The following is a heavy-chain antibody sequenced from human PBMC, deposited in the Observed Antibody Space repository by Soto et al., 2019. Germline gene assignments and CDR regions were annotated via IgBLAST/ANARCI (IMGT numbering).Heavy chain of an antibody. CDR1: GYIFTAYS. D-gene: IGHD2-15*01. Sequence: ASVKVSCKASGYIFTAYSMHWVRQAPGQGLEWMGVVNPSGGSTNYAQKFQGRITMTRDTSTSTVYMDLSSLTSEDTAVYYCAREENCSDGICYSEYFQRWGQGTPVTVSS. V-gene: IGHV1-46*01. J-gene: IGHJ1*01. CDR3: AREENCSDGICYSEYFQR. CDR2: VNPSGGST.